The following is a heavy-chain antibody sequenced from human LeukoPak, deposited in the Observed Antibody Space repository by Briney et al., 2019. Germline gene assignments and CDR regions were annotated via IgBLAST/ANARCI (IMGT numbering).Heavy chain of an antibody. CDR1: GFTFSNYA. CDR3: ARSWNSGSYHPILYDAFDI. V-gene: IGHV3-21*01. D-gene: IGHD1-26*01. CDR2: ISSSSSYI. Sequence: GGSLRLSCAASGFTFSNYAMSWVRQAPGKGLEWVSSISSSSSYIYYADSVKGRFTTSRDNAKNSLYLQMNSLRAEDTAVYYCARSWNSGSYHPILYDAFDIWGQGTMVTVSS. J-gene: IGHJ3*02.